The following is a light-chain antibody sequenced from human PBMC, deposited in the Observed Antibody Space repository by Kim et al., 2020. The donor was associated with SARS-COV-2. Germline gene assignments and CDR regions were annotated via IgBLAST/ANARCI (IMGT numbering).Light chain of an antibody. V-gene: IGKV3-15*01. CDR3: QQYDNWPMYT. J-gene: IGKJ2*01. CDR2: GAS. Sequence: VSPGGRATLSCRASQSVSGNLAWYQQKPGQAPRLLIYGASTRATDIPARFSGSGSGTEFTLTISSLQSEDFAVYYCQQYDNWPMYTFGQGTKLEI. CDR1: QSVSGN.